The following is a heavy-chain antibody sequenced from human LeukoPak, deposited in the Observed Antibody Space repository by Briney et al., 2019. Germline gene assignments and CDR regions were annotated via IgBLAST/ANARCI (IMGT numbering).Heavy chain of an antibody. V-gene: IGHV3-21*01. CDR2: ISSSSSYI. CDR3: ARDSGHAARWFDP. D-gene: IGHD1-26*01. J-gene: IGHJ5*02. CDR1: GFTFSSYS. Sequence: GGSLRLSCAASGFTFSSYSMNWVRQAPGKGLEWVSSISSSSSYIYYADSVKGRFTISRDNAKNSLYLQMNSLRAEDTAVYYCARDSGHAARWFDPWGQGTLVTVSS.